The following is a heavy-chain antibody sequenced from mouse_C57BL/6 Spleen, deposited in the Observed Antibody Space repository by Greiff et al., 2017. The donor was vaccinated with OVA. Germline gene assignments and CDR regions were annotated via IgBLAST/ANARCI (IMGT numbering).Heavy chain of an antibody. V-gene: IGHV1-4*01. D-gene: IGHD5-5*01. J-gene: IGHJ2*01. CDR1: GYTFTSYT. CDR3: ARDVPTLYYFDY. CDR2: INPSSGYT. Sequence: VQRVESGAELARPGASVKMSCKASGYTFTSYTMHWVKQRPGQGLEWIGYINPSSGYTKYNQKFKDKATLTADKSSSTAYMQLSSLTSEDSAVYYCARDVPTLYYFDYWGQGTTLTVSS.